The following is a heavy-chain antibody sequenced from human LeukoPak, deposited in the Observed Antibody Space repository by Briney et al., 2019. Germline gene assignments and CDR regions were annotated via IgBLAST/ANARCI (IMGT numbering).Heavy chain of an antibody. CDR2: INHSGST. D-gene: IGHD3-9*01. V-gene: IGHV4-39*07. Sequence: PSETLSLTCTVSGGSISNNNYYWAWIRQPPGKGLEWIGEINHSGSTNYNPSLKSRVTISVDTSKNQFSLKLSSVTAADTAMYYCAGELIGSGYLYWGQGTLVTVSS. CDR1: GGSISNNNYY. CDR3: AGELIGSGYLY. J-gene: IGHJ4*02.